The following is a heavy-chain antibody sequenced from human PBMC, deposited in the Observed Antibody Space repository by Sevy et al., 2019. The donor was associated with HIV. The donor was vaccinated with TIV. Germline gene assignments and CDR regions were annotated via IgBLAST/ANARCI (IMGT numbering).Heavy chain of an antibody. J-gene: IGHJ4*02. CDR2: VYYSGST. V-gene: IGHV4-39*01. Sequence: SETLSLTCTVSGGSISSTNYYWGWIRQPPGKGLEWIGNVYYSGSTFYNPSLKSRVSISFDTSKNQYSLKLSSVTAADTAVYYCGSTPYYYDSSGYYAFGFWGQGALVTVSS. CDR3: GSTPYYYDSSGYYAFGF. D-gene: IGHD3-22*01. CDR1: GGSISSTNYY.